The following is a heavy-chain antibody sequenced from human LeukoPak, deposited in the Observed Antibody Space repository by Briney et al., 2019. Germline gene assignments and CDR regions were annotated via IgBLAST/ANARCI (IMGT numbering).Heavy chain of an antibody. CDR1: GFTVSAYA. CDR3: AARKVRGVWFYLDY. CDR2: IYDDNT. Sequence: GGSLRLSCAASGFTVSAYAMAWVRQAPGKGLEWVSTIYDDNTYYADSVKGRFAISTDNSKNTLYLRMNSLRVEDTAVYFCAARKVRGVWFYLDYWGQGTLVTVSS. J-gene: IGHJ4*02. V-gene: IGHV3-23*01. D-gene: IGHD3-10*01.